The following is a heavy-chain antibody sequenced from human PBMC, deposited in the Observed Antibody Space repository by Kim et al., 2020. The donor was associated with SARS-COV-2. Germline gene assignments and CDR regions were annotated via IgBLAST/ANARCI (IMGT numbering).Heavy chain of an antibody. CDR3: ARGGPLYNWNYGY. V-gene: IGHV1-69*01. Sequence: YAQKFQGRVTITADESTSTAYMELSSLGSEDTAVYYCARGGPLYNWNYGYWGQGTLVTVSS. J-gene: IGHJ4*02. D-gene: IGHD1-7*01.